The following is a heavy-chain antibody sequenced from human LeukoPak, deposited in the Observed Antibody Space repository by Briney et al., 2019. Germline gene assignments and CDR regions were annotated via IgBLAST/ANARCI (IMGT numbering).Heavy chain of an antibody. CDR2: IWYDGSNK. Sequence: GRSLRLSCAASGFTFSSYGMHWVRQAPGKGLEWVAVIWYDGSNKYYADSVKGRFTISRDNSKNTLYLQMNSLRAEDTAVYYCARGQGEYSSGFLYFDYWGQGTLVTVSS. D-gene: IGHD6-19*01. J-gene: IGHJ4*02. CDR3: ARGQGEYSSGFLYFDY. V-gene: IGHV3-33*01. CDR1: GFTFSSYG.